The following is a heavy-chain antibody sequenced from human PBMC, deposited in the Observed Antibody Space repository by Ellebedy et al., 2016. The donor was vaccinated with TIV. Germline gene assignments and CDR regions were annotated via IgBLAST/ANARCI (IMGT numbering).Heavy chain of an antibody. D-gene: IGHD2/OR15-2a*01. CDR3: TSLSAEDH. V-gene: IGHV3-30*03. CDR1: GFTFSSYG. J-gene: IGHJ4*02. CDR2: ISYDGTYI. Sequence: GESLKISCAASGFTFSSYGMHWVRQAPGKGLEWVAVISYDGTYIYSADSVKGRFTISRDNSKNTLYLQMNSLRAEDTAVYYCTSLSAEDHWGQGTLVTVSS.